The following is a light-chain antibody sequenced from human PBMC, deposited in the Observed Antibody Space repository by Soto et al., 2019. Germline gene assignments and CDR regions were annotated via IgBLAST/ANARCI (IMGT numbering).Light chain of an antibody. J-gene: IGKJ5*01. Sequence: EIVLTQSPATLSLSPGERATLSCRASQSVSSYLAWYQQKPGQAPRLLIYDASNRATGIPARFSGSGSGTDFTLTISSLEPEDFAVYYCQQRSNSFDFGQGTRLENK. CDR2: DAS. V-gene: IGKV3-11*01. CDR1: QSVSSY. CDR3: QQRSNSFD.